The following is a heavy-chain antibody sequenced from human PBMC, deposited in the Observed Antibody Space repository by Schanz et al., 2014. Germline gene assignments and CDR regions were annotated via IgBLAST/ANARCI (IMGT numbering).Heavy chain of an antibody. D-gene: IGHD2-2*01. V-gene: IGHV4-59*12. CDR1: GGSISSYY. Sequence: QVQLQESGPGLVKPSETLSLTCTVSGGSISSYYWSWIRQPPGKGLEWIGFIYYRGNTNYNPSLTSRVTMSVDTPKNQFSLNLSSVTAADTAVYYCARESPWGPAGVLGYFDIWGRGTLVIVSS. CDR3: ARESPWGPAGVLGYFDI. J-gene: IGHJ2*01. CDR2: IYYRGNT.